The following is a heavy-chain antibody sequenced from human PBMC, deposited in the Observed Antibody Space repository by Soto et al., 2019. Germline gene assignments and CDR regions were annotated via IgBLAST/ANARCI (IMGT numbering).Heavy chain of an antibody. CDR1: GGSISSYY. J-gene: IGHJ4*02. V-gene: IGHV4-59*01. D-gene: IGHD3-22*01. CDR2: IYYSGST. CDR3: ARVRKYDSSGYTFDY. Sequence: PSETLSLTCTVSGGSISSYYWSWIRQPPGKGLEWIGYIYYSGSTNYNPSLKSRVTISVDTSKNQFSLKLSSVTAADTAVYYCARVRKYDSSGYTFDYWGQGTLVTVSS.